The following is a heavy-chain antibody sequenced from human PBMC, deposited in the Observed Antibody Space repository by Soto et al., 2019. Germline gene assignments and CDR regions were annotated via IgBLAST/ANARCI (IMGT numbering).Heavy chain of an antibody. CDR2: ISYDGSNK. J-gene: IGHJ6*02. D-gene: IGHD2-2*01. CDR3: AKEEYCSSTSCPYGMDV. Sequence: QVQLVESGGGVVQPGRSLRLSCAASGFTFSSYGMHWVRQAPGKGLEWVAVISYDGSNKYYADSVKGRFTISRDNSKNTLDPQMNSLRAEDTAVYYCAKEEYCSSTSCPYGMDVWGQGTTVTVSS. V-gene: IGHV3-30*18. CDR1: GFTFSSYG.